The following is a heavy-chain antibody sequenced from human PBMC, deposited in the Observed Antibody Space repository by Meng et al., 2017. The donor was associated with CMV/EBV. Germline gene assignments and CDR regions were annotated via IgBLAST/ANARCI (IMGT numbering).Heavy chain of an antibody. J-gene: IGHJ4*02. CDR1: GGSISSSSYY. CDR3: ASLPNTAMVSWLDY. CDR2: IYYSGST. Sequence: ESLKISCTVSGGSISSSSYYWGWIRQPPGKGLEWIGSIYYSGSTYYNPSLKSRVTISVDTSKNQFSLKLSSVTAADTAVYYCASLPNTAMVSWLDYWGQGTLVTVSS. D-gene: IGHD5-18*01. V-gene: IGHV4-39*07.